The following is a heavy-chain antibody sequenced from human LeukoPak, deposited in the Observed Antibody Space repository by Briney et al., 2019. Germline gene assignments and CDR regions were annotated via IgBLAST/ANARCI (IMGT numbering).Heavy chain of an antibody. D-gene: IGHD3-10*01. Sequence: PGGSLRLSCAASGFTFSSYEMNWVRQAPGKGLEWVSYISSSGSTIYYADSVKGRFTISRDNAKNSLYLQMNCLRAEDTAVYYCARDGWFGELSNDYWGQGTLVTVSS. J-gene: IGHJ4*02. CDR2: ISSSGSTI. CDR3: ARDGWFGELSNDY. CDR1: GFTFSSYE. V-gene: IGHV3-48*03.